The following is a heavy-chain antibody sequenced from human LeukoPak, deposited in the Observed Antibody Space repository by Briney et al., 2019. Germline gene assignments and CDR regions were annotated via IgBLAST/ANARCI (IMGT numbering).Heavy chain of an antibody. CDR3: ARGSMVAKGPDY. CDR1: GGSFSGYY. D-gene: IGHD4/OR15-4a*01. J-gene: IGHJ4*02. CDR2: INHSGST. V-gene: IGHV4-34*01. Sequence: SETLSLTCAVYGGSFSGYYWSWIRQPPGKGLEWIGEINHSGSTNYNPSLKSRVTISVDTSKNQFSLKLSSVTAADTAVYYCARGSMVAKGPDYWGQGTLVTVSS.